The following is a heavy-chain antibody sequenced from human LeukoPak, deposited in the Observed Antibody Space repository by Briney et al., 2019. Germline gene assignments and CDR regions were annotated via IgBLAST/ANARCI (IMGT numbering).Heavy chain of an antibody. CDR2: INPNSGGT. CDR1: GYTFTGYY. Sequence: GASVKVSCKASGYTFTGYYMHWVRQAPGQGLEWMGWINPNSGGTNYAQKFQGRVTMTRDTSISTAYMELSRLRSDDTAVYYCARGDLVVIEGPDDWFDPWGQGTLVTVSS. J-gene: IGHJ5*02. V-gene: IGHV1-2*02. D-gene: IGHD3-22*01. CDR3: ARGDLVVIEGPDDWFDP.